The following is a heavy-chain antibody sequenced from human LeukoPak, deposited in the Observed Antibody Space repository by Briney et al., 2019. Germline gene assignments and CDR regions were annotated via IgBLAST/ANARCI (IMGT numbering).Heavy chain of an antibody. CDR3: ARVNKRGYAWGSYQYYYYYMDV. CDR1: GGSFSGYY. J-gene: IGHJ6*03. CDR2: INHSGST. V-gene: IGHV4-34*01. Sequence: SETLSLTCAVYGGSFSGYYWSWIRQPPGKGLEWIGEINHSGSTNYNPSLKSRVTISVDTSKNQFSLKLSSVTAADTAVYYCARVNKRGYAWGSYQYYYYYMDVWGKGTTVTVSS. D-gene: IGHD3-16*02.